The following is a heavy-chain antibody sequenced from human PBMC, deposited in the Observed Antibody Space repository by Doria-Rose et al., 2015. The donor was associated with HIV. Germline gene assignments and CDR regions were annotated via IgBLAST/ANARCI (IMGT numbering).Heavy chain of an antibody. CDR3: ARIKSSKWYHKYYFDF. D-gene: IGHD6-13*01. J-gene: IGHJ4*02. V-gene: IGHV2-26*01. Sequence: TLKESGPVLVKPTETLTLTCTVSGVSLSSPGMGVSWIRQPPGKALEWLANTYSDDERFYKTSLKSRLTISRGTFKSQVVLTMTDMDPVDTATYYCARIKSSKWYHKYYFDFWGQGTPVIVSA. CDR2: TYSDDER. CDR1: GVSLSSPGMG.